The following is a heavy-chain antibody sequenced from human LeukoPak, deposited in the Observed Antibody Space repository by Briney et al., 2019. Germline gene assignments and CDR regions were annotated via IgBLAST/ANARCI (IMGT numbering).Heavy chain of an antibody. V-gene: IGHV3-48*01. Sequence: QPGGSLRLSCAASGFTFSNYGMNWVRQVPGKGLEWVSYISSTRSSISYAASVKGRFTISRDNAMNSLYLQMNSLRVEDTAIYYCARGGAARPDYWGQGALVTVSS. J-gene: IGHJ4*02. CDR1: GFTFSNYG. D-gene: IGHD6-6*01. CDR2: ISSTRSSI. CDR3: ARGGAARPDY.